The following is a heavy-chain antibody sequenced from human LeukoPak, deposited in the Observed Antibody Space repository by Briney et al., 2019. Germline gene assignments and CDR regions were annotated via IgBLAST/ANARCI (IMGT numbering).Heavy chain of an antibody. V-gene: IGHV4-59*01. CDR1: GGSFSGYY. CDR2: IYYSGST. CDR3: ARAGITAMAGRFDY. J-gene: IGHJ4*02. D-gene: IGHD5-18*01. Sequence: SETLSLTCAVYGGSFSGYYWSWIRQPPGKGLEWIGYIYYSGSTNYNPSLKSRVTISVDTSKNQFSLKLSSVTAADTAVYYCARAGITAMAGRFDYWGQGTLVTVSS.